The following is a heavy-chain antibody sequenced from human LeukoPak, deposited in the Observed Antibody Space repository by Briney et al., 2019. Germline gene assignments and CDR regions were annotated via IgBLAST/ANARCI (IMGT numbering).Heavy chain of an antibody. D-gene: IGHD5-18*01. CDR3: ARGDAAMNFLRN. CDR2: INYSGST. Sequence: SETLSLTWTAPGXSISSSFYYWGWIRQPPGKGREWIGSINYSGSTYYNPSLKSRATMSVDTSKNQFSLKLSSVTAADTAVYYCARGDAAMNFLRNWGQGTLVTVSS. J-gene: IGHJ4*02. CDR1: GXSISSSFYY. V-gene: IGHV4-39*07.